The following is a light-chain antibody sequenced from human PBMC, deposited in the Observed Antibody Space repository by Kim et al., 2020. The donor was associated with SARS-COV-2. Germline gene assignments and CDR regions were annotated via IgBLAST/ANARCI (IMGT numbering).Light chain of an antibody. CDR2: QDD. Sequence: GLTATSTCTEHKLGNRYATWYQQRPGQPPLVVIYQDDKRPSGISDRFSGSNSGDTATLTISGTQAMDEADYFCQAWDSNPEKVFGGGTQLTVL. CDR1: KLGNRY. J-gene: IGLJ3*02. V-gene: IGLV3-1*01. CDR3: QAWDSNPEKV.